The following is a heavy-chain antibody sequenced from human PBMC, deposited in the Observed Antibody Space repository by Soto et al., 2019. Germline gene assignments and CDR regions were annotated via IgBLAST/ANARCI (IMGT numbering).Heavy chain of an antibody. D-gene: IGHD3-22*01. CDR3: VVVVITTPDAFDI. J-gene: IGHJ3*02. Sequence: GGSLRLSCTASGFTFGDYAMSWFRQAPGEGLEWVGFIRSKAYGGTTEYAASVKGRFTISRDDSKSIAYLQMNSLKTEDTAVYYCVVVVITTPDAFDIWGQGTMVTVSS. V-gene: IGHV3-49*03. CDR2: IRSKAYGGTT. CDR1: GFTFGDYA.